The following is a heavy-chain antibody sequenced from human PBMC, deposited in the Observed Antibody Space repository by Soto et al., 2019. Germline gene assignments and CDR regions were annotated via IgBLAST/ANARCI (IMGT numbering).Heavy chain of an antibody. V-gene: IGHV1-69*01. Sequence: QVQLVQSGAEVKKPESSVKVSCKASGGTFRSYAISWVRQAPGQGLEWMGGIIPIFGTAKYAQKFQGRVTITADESTSTAYMELSSLRSGDTAVYYCARDWAPDYGDYGMDVWDQGTTVTVSS. D-gene: IGHD4-17*01. J-gene: IGHJ6*02. CDR2: IIPIFGTA. CDR3: ARDWAPDYGDYGMDV. CDR1: GGTFRSYA.